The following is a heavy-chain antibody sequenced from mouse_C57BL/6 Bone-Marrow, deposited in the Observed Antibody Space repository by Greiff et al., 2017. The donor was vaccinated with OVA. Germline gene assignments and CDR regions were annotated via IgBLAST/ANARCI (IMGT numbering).Heavy chain of an antibody. V-gene: IGHV1-19*01. J-gene: IGHJ2*01. CDR1: GYTFTDYY. D-gene: IGHD1-1*01. CDR3: AGVYYGSSYEFDY. Sequence: EVQLQQSGPVLVKPGASVKMSCKASGYTFTDYYMNWVKQSHGKSLEWIGVINPYNGGTSYNQKFKGKATLTVDKSSSTAYMELNSLTSEDSAVYYCAGVYYGSSYEFDYWGQGTTLTVSS. CDR2: INPYNGGT.